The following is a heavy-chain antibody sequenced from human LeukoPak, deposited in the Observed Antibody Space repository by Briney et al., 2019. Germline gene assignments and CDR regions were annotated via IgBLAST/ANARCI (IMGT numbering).Heavy chain of an antibody. CDR1: GFTFSDYY. CDR3: ARANIVVVTAIQKSCYFDY. Sequence: GGSLRLSCAASGFTFSDYYMSWIRQAPGKGLEWVSYISSSSSYTNYADSVKGRFTISRDNAKNSLHLQMNSLRAEDTAVYYCARANIVVVTAIQKSCYFDYWGQGTLVTVSS. CDR2: ISSSSSYT. J-gene: IGHJ4*02. D-gene: IGHD2-21*02. V-gene: IGHV3-11*06.